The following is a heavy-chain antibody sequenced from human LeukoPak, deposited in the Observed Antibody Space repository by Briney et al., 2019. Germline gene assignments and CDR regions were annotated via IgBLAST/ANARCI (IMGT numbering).Heavy chain of an antibody. CDR2: LYYSGYT. D-gene: IGHD2-21*02. CDR3: VRGPLAYCGADCSVDAFDI. J-gene: IGHJ3*02. Sequence: SETLSLTCTVSGDSISGYYWSWIRQPPGKGLEWIGYLYYSGYTNYNPSLTSRVTISIDTSNNHFSLKLSSVTAADTAVYYCVRGPLAYCGADCSVDAFDIWGQGTVVTVSS. V-gene: IGHV4-59*08. CDR1: GDSISGYY.